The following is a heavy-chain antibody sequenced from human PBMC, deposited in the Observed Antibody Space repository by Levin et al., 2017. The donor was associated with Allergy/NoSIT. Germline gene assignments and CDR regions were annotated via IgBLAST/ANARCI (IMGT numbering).Heavy chain of an antibody. CDR3: ARSGVAAGDAFDI. CDR1: GFTFSSYG. V-gene: IGHV3-33*01. J-gene: IGHJ3*02. D-gene: IGHD6-13*01. Sequence: GESLKISCAASGFTFSSYGMHWVRQAPGKGLEWVAVIWYDGSNKYYADSVKGRFTISRDNSKNTLYLQMNSLRAEDTAVYYCARSGVAAGDAFDIWGQGTMVTVSS. CDR2: IWYDGSNK.